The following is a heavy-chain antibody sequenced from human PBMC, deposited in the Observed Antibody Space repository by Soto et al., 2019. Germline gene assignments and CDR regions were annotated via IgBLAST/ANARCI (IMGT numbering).Heavy chain of an antibody. V-gene: IGHV4-31*03. J-gene: IGHJ4*02. CDR1: GGSISSGGYY. D-gene: IGHD3-10*01. Sequence: SETLSLTCTVSGGSISSGGYYWSWIRQHPGKGLEWIGYIYYSGSTYYNPSLKSRVTISVDTSKNQFSLKLSSVTAADTAVYYCARGRVRFTMVRGGYYFDYWGQGTLVTV. CDR2: IYYSGST. CDR3: ARGRVRFTMVRGGYYFDY.